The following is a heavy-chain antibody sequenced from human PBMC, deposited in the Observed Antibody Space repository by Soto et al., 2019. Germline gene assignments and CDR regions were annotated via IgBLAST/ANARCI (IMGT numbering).Heavy chain of an antibody. CDR3: AKDDGIAAAGHYYYYGMDV. CDR2: ISWNSGSI. D-gene: IGHD6-13*01. Sequence: EMQLVESGGGLVQPGRSLRLSCAASGFTFDDYAMHWVRQAPGKGLEWVSGISWNSGSIGYADSVKGRFTISRDNAKNSLYLQMNSLRAEDTALYYCAKDDGIAAAGHYYYYGMDVWGQGTTVTVSS. J-gene: IGHJ6*02. CDR1: GFTFDDYA. V-gene: IGHV3-9*01.